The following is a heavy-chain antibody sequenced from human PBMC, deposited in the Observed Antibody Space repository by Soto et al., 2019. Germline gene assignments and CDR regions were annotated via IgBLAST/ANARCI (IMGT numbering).Heavy chain of an antibody. V-gene: IGHV3-30*18. CDR3: AKDKANIAVAGRRDYYYYGMDV. D-gene: IGHD6-19*01. CDR2: ISYDGSNK. J-gene: IGHJ6*02. Sequence: PGGSLRHSCAASGFTFSSYGMHWVRQAPGKGLEWVAVISYDGSNKYYADSVKGRFTISRDNSKNTLYLQMNSLRAEDTAVYYCAKDKANIAVAGRRDYYYYGMDVWGQGTTVTVSS. CDR1: GFTFSSYG.